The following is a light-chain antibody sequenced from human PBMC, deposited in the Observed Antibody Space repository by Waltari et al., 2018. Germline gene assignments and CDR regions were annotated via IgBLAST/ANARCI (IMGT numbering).Light chain of an antibody. Sequence: QLVLTQSPSASASLGASVKLTCTLSSGHSSNIIAWHQQQPEKGPRYLMKVNSDGSHSKGDDLPDRFSGSTSGAGRSPAISGLQSGDEADYYDQAGGDGSWVLCRRTKLTVL. CDR2: VNSDGSH. CDR1: SGHSSNI. V-gene: IGLV4-69*01. CDR3: QAGGDGSWV. J-gene: IGLJ3*02.